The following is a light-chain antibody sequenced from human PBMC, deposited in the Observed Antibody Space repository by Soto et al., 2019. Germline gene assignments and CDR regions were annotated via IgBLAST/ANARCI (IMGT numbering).Light chain of an antibody. CDR2: GTS. Sequence: ETVMTQSPATLSVSPGERATLSCRASLSVGTNVAWYQQRPGQAPRLLIYGTSTRATGIPVRFSGSGSGTEFTLTISRLESQVFGSYYCLQYNKSALFTFGPGTSVD. CDR3: LQYNKSALFT. J-gene: IGKJ3*01. CDR1: LSVGTN. V-gene: IGKV3-15*01.